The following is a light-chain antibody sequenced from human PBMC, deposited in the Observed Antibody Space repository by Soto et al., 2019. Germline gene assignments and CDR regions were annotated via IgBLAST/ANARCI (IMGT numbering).Light chain of an antibody. J-gene: IGKJ2*01. V-gene: IGKV2-28*01. Sequence: DIVMTQSPLSLPVTPGEPASISCRSSQSLLHSNGYNYLDWYLQKPGQSPQLLIYLGSNRASGVPDRLSGSGAGTDCTLKISRVEAEDVGVYYCMRALQTPYTFGQGTKLEIK. CDR1: QSLLHSNGYNY. CDR3: MRALQTPYT. CDR2: LGS.